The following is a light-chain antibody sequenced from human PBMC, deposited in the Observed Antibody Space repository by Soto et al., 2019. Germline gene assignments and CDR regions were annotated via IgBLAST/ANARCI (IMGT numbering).Light chain of an antibody. CDR2: VAS. CDR3: LEYEDWPPR. CDR1: QSVSSY. V-gene: IGKV3-15*01. J-gene: IGKJ1*01. Sequence: EMVMTQSPATLSVSTGERVTLSCRASQSVSSYLAWYQQKPDQPPRLLIYVASTRAAGIPARFSGSGSGTEFALIMSSLQSEDFAVDYCLEYEDWPPRFGEVNKVEIK.